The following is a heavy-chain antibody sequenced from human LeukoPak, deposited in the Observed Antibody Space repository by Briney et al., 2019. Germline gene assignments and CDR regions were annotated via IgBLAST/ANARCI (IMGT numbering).Heavy chain of an antibody. D-gene: IGHD6-19*01. J-gene: IGHJ3*02. Sequence: GGSLRLSCAASGFTFRSYWKRCVRQAPGRELQWVANIKQDGRDKYSVHSVKSRFTISRDTAKNSLYLQMNSLRAEDTAVYYCARRYSSGWPHDAFDIWGQGTLVTVSS. CDR3: ARRYSSGWPHDAFDI. CDR2: IKQDGRDK. CDR1: GFTFRSYW. V-gene: IGHV3-7*03.